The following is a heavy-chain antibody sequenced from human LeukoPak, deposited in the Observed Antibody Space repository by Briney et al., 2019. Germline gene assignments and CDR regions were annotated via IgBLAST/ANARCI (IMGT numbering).Heavy chain of an antibody. CDR1: GGSISSYY. D-gene: IGHD6-13*01. J-gene: IGHJ6*03. V-gene: IGHV4-59*01. Sequence: SETLSLTCTVSGGSISSYYLSWIRQPPGKGLEWIGYIYYSGSTNYNPSLKSRVTISVDTSKNQFSLKLSSMTAADTAVYYCARADKGSSWYTYYMDVWGKGTTVTVSS. CDR3: ARADKGSSWYTYYMDV. CDR2: IYYSGST.